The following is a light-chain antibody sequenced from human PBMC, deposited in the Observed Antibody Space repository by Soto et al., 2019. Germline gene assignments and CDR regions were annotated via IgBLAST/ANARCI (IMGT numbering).Light chain of an antibody. CDR2: EVS. J-gene: IGLJ1*01. V-gene: IGLV2-14*01. CDR3: SSYTSTFTYV. CDR1: SSDVGRYNY. Sequence: QSALTQPASVSGSPGQSITISCSGTSSDVGRYNYVSWYQQHPGTAPKLMIYEVSNRPSGVSNRFSGSKSGDTASLTTSGLQAEDEADYYCSSYTSTFTYVFGAGTKVTVL.